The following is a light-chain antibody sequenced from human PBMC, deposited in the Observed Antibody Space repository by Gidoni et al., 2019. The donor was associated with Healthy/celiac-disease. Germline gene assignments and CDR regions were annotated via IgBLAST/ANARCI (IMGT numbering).Light chain of an antibody. Sequence: DIQMTQSPSSLSASVGDRVTITCQASQDISNYLNWYQQKPGKAPKLLIYDASNLETGVPSRFSGSGSGTDFTFTISSLQPEDIATYYCQQYDNLPRSTTCGQGTKLEIK. CDR1: QDISNY. J-gene: IGKJ2*01. CDR2: DAS. V-gene: IGKV1-33*01. CDR3: QQYDNLPRSTT.